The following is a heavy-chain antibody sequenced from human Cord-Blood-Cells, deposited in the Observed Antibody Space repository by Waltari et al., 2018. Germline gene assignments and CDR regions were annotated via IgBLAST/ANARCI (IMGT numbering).Heavy chain of an antibody. CDR1: GGSFSGYY. CDR3: ARGGNVVVPAAIEEIDY. V-gene: IGHV4-34*01. CDR2: INHSGSN. D-gene: IGHD2-2*01. J-gene: IGHJ4*02. Sequence: QVQLQQWGAGLLKPSETLSLTCAVYGGSFSGYYWSWIRQPPGKGLEWMGEINHSGSNNSHPSLKRRVTISVDTSKTQFSLKLSSVTAADTAVYYCARGGNVVVPAAIEEIDYWGQGTLVTVSS.